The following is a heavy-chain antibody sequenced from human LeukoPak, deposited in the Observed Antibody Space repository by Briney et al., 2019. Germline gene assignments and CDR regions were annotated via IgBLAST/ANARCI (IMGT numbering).Heavy chain of an antibody. Sequence: GGSLRLSCAASGFTFSSYSMNWVRQAPGKGLEWVSYISSSSSTIYYADSVKGRFTISRDSAKKSLYLQMNSLTVEDTAVYYCARCSSWYLEYFQLWDQGTLVTVSS. J-gene: IGHJ1*01. D-gene: IGHD6-13*01. CDR1: GFTFSSYS. V-gene: IGHV3-48*01. CDR2: ISSSSSTI. CDR3: ARCSSWYLEYFQL.